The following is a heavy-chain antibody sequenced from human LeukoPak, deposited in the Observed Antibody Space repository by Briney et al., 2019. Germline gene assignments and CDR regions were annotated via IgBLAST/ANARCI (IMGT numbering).Heavy chain of an antibody. D-gene: IGHD3-3*01. Sequence: SETLSLTCAVYGGSFSGYYWSWIRQPPGKGLEWIGEINHSGSTNYNPSLKSRVTISVDTSKNQFSLKLSSVTAADTAVYYCARRTHYDFWSGYSPTRYYYGMDVWGQGTTVTVSS. J-gene: IGHJ6*02. V-gene: IGHV4-34*01. CDR2: INHSGST. CDR3: ARRTHYDFWSGYSPTRYYYGMDV. CDR1: GGSFSGYY.